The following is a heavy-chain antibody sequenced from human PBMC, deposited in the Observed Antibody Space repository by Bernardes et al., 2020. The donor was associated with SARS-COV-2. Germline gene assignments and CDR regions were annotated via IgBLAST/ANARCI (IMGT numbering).Heavy chain of an antibody. J-gene: IGHJ6*02. CDR2: IYYSGSS. Sequence: SETLSLTCTVSGGSISSGGYYWSRIRQHTGKGLVWTGYIYYSGSSNYNPSSKSRVTITVDTSKNQFSLKLSSVTAADTAVYYCESEVVNWNDERPFANYGMDIWGQGTTVTVSS. D-gene: IGHD1-20*01. V-gene: IGHV4-31*03. CDR3: ESEVVNWNDERPFANYGMDI. CDR1: GGSISSGGYY.